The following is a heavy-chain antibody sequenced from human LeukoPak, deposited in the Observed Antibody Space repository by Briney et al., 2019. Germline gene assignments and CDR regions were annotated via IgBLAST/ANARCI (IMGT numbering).Heavy chain of an antibody. D-gene: IGHD4-23*01. J-gene: IGHJ4*02. V-gene: IGHV3-23*01. CDR2: TSSSDSGT. CDR1: GFSLSSYA. Sequence: PGGSLRLSCAASGFSLSSYAMSWVRQAPGKRLEWVSATSSSDSGTYYADSVRGRFTISRDNSKNTLYLHMKSLRAEDAAVYYCAKFPLRKIYGGNSGSRGGYWGQGTLVTVSS. CDR3: AKFPLRKIYGGNSGSRGGY.